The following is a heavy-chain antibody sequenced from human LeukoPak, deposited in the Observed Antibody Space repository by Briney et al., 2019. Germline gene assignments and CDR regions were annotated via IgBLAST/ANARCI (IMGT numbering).Heavy chain of an antibody. CDR1: GFSVSTFD. CDR3: TREWRGIASHYSGMDV. D-gene: IGHD3-16*02. V-gene: IGHV3-13*01. J-gene: IGHJ6*02. Sequence: GGSLRLSCVASGFSVSTFDMYWVRQAAEGGLEWVAAVGTNHDTLYLGSVKGRFTISRENAKNSLSLEMSYLTVEDTAVYYCTREWRGIASHYSGMDVWGQGTAVIVSS. CDR2: VGTNHDT.